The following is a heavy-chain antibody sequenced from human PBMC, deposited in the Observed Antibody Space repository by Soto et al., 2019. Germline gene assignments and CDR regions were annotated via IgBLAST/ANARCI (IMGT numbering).Heavy chain of an antibody. V-gene: IGHV3-21*06. CDR1: GFTFSSYS. CDR2: ISSTTNYI. Sequence: GGSLRLSCAASGFTFSSYSMNWVRQAPGKGLEWVSSISSTTNYIYYGDSMKGRFTISRDNAKNSLYLEMNSLRAEDTAVYYCARESEDLTSTFDYWGQGTLLTVSS. CDR3: ARESEDLTSTFDY. J-gene: IGHJ4*02.